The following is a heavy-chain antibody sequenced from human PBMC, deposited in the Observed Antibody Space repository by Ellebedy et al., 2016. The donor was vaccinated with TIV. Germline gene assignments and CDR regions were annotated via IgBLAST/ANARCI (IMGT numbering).Heavy chain of an antibody. CDR1: GFTFSSYW. Sequence: GESLKISCAASGFTFSSYWMSWVRQAPGKGLEWVAHIKQDGSEKYYVDSVKGRFTISRDNAKNSVYLQMNSLRDEDTAVYYCARDSRAYYYDSSGYTNPYGMDVWGQGTTVTVSS. V-gene: IGHV3-7*01. CDR2: IKQDGSEK. CDR3: ARDSRAYYYDSSGYTNPYGMDV. D-gene: IGHD3-22*01. J-gene: IGHJ6*02.